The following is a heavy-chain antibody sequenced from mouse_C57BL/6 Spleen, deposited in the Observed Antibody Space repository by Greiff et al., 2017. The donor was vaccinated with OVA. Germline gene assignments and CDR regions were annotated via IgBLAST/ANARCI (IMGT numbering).Heavy chain of an antibody. CDR2: IYPGDGDT. Sequence: VQLQQSGPELVKPGASVKISCKASGYAFSSSWMNWVKQRPGKGLEWIGRIYPGDGDTNYNGKFKGKATLTADKSSSTAYMQLSSLTSEDSAVYVCARRGSSVVATWCYFDYWGQGTTLTVSS. CDR3: ARRGSSVVATWCYFDY. V-gene: IGHV1-82*01. J-gene: IGHJ2*01. D-gene: IGHD1-1*01. CDR1: GYAFSSSW.